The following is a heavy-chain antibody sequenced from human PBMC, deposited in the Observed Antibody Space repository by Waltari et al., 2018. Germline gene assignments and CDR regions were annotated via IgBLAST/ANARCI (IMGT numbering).Heavy chain of an antibody. CDR3: TSLEEVFLYYMNV. CDR1: GFTLSGSA. J-gene: IGHJ6*03. V-gene: IGHV3-73*02. CDR2: VRSKANGVAI. Sequence: EVQLVESGGGLVQPGGSLKLSCAASGFTLSGSAVHWVRQASGKGLEWVGRVRSKANGVAIAYAASVEGRFIISRDDSKNTAYLQMNSLKAEDTAVYYCTSLEEVFLYYMNVWGKGTTVTISS. D-gene: IGHD3-3*01.